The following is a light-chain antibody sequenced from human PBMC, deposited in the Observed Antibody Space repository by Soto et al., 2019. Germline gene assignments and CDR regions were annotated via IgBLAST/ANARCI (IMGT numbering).Light chain of an antibody. V-gene: IGLV1-40*01. CDR1: RSNIGSNYD. CDR2: GNS. Sequence: QSVLTQPPSVSGAPGQRVTISCTGSRSNIGSNYDIHWYQQLPGTAPKLLIYGNSNRPSGVPDRFSGSKSGTSASLAITGLQAEDEGDYFCQSYDSSLSGVVFGGGTKLTVL. CDR3: QSYDSSLSGVV. J-gene: IGLJ2*01.